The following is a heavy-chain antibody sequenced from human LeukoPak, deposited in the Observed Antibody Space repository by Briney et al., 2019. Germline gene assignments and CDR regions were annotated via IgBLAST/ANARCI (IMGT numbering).Heavy chain of an antibody. CDR1: GGSISSYY. Sequence: SETLSLTCTVSGGSISSYYWSWIRQPAGKGLEWIGRIYTSGSTNYNPFLKSRVTMSVDTSKNQFSLKLSSVTAADTAVYYCARDTPSSSSWYGHYFDYWGQGTLVTVSS. J-gene: IGHJ4*02. V-gene: IGHV4-4*07. CDR3: ARDTPSSSSWYGHYFDY. CDR2: IYTSGST. D-gene: IGHD6-13*01.